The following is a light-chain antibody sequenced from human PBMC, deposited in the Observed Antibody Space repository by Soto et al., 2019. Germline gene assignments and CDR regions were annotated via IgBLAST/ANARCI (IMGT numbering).Light chain of an antibody. V-gene: IGKV3-11*01. Sequence: EIVLTQSPATLSLSPGERATLSCRSSQSVSSYLAWYQQKPGQAPRLLIYDASNRATGIPTRFSGSGSGTDFTLIISSLEPEDFAVYYCQQRSNWPTFGQGTRLEI. CDR2: DAS. J-gene: IGKJ5*01. CDR3: QQRSNWPT. CDR1: QSVSSY.